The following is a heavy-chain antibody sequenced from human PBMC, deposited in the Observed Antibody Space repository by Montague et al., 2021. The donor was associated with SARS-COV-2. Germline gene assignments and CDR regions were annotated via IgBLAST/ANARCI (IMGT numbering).Heavy chain of an antibody. D-gene: IGHD3-9*01. CDR2: IDWDDNK. J-gene: IGHJ4*02. V-gene: IGHV2-70*20. CDR3: ARSLYDILTGYYLPFDY. CDR1: GFSLGTSGMC. Sequence: PALVKPTQTLTLTCTFSGFSLGTSGMCVSWVRQPPGKALEWLALIDWDDNKFYSTSLKTRLTISKDTSKNQVVLTMTNVDPVDTATYYCARSLYDILTGYYLPFDYWGQGTLVTVSS.